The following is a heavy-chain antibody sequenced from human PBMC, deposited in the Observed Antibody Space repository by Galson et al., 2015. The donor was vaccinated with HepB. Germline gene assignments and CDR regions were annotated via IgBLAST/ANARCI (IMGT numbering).Heavy chain of an antibody. Sequence: TLSLTCTVSGGSISSGAYFWSWIRQHPGKGLEWIGNIYYSGNTNYNPSLKSRLSMSVDTSKNQFYLKLNSVTAADTAVYYCARERLFGGSVYHSSDSWGQGTLVTVSS. CDR3: ARERLFGGSVYHSSDS. V-gene: IGHV4-31*03. J-gene: IGHJ4*02. CDR2: IYYSGNT. D-gene: IGHD2-15*01. CDR1: GGSISSGAYF.